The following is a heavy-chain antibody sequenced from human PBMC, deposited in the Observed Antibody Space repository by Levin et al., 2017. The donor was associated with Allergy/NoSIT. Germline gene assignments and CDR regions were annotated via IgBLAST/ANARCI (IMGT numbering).Heavy chain of an antibody. Sequence: ASVKVSCKASGYTFTGYYMHWVRQAPGQGLEWMGWINPNSGGTNYAQKFQGRVTMTRDTSFSTAYMEQSRLRSDDTAVYYCAREYWEYCVQYWGQGTLVTVSS. V-gene: IGHV1-2*02. D-gene: IGHD2/OR15-2a*01. CDR1: GYTFTGYY. CDR3: AREYWEYCVQY. J-gene: IGHJ4*02. CDR2: INPNSGGT.